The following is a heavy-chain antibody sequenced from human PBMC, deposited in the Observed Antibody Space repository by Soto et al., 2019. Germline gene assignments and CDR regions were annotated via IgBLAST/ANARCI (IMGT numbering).Heavy chain of an antibody. D-gene: IGHD2-21*01. CDR3: ARGDYFNYDY. J-gene: IGHJ4*02. CDR2: INHSGST. Sequence: SETLSLTCAVYGGSFSGYYWSWIRQPPGKGLEWIGYINHSGSTNYNPSLKSRVTISVDTSKNQFSLKLSSVTAADTAVYYCARGDYFNYDYWGQGTLVTVSS. CDR1: GGSFSGYY. V-gene: IGHV4-34*01.